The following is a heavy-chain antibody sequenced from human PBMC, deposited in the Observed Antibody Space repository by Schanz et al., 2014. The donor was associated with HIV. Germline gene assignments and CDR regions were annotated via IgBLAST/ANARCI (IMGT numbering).Heavy chain of an antibody. CDR1: GLTFSDYA. CDR3: ARQGLRFSFWLDY. Sequence: VQLVESGGGLVQPGGSLRLSCAASGLTFSDYAMTWVRQAPGKGLEWVAVISYDGTNKYYADSVKGRFTISRDNSKNTLYLQMNNLRAEDTAVYGCARQGLRFSFWLDYWGQGTPVTVS. V-gene: IGHV3-30*03. CDR2: ISYDGTNK. D-gene: IGHD4-17*01. J-gene: IGHJ4*02.